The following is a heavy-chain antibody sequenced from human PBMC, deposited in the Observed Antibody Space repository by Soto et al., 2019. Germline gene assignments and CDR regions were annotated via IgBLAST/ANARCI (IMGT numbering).Heavy chain of an antibody. J-gene: IGHJ6*02. V-gene: IGHV2-70*01. CDR2: IDWDDDK. Sequence: GSGPTLVNPXQTLTLTCTFSGFSLSTSGMCVSWIRQPPGKALEWLALIDWDDDKYYSTSLKTRLTISKDTSKNQVVLTMTNMDPVDTATYYCARIRGPYDSSGYYSDYYGMDVWGQGTTVTVSS. CDR1: GFSLSTSGMC. CDR3: ARIRGPYDSSGYYSDYYGMDV. D-gene: IGHD3-22*01.